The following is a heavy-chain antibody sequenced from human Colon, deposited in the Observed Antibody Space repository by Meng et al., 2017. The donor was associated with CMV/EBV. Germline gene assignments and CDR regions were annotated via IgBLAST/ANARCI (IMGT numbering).Heavy chain of an antibody. Sequence: GESLKISCATSSEFTFSNAWMIWVRQAPGKGLEWVGRIKSKSDGGTTDFAAAVKGRFIISRDESKNTLYLQMNSLKTEDTGVYYCTTQGGYDKDYWGQGALVTVSS. CDR3: TTQGGYDKDY. D-gene: IGHD5-12*01. J-gene: IGHJ4*02. CDR2: IKSKSDGGTT. V-gene: IGHV3-15*01. CDR1: EFTFSNAW.